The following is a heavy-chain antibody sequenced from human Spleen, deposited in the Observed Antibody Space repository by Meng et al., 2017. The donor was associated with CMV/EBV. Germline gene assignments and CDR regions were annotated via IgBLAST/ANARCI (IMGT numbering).Heavy chain of an antibody. CDR1: SGDYY. Sequence: SGDYYWSWIRQPPGKGLEWIGYIYYSGSTYYNPSLKSRVTISVDTSKNQFSLKLSSVTAADTAVYYCARVNGVRGVNYYYYYGMDVWGQGTTVTVSS. J-gene: IGHJ6*02. CDR2: IYYSGST. V-gene: IGHV4-30-4*08. D-gene: IGHD3-10*01. CDR3: ARVNGVRGVNYYYYYGMDV.